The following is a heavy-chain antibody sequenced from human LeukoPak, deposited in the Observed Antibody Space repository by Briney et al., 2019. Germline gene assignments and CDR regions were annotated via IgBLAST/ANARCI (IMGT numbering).Heavy chain of an antibody. Sequence: ASVKVSCKASGYTFTGYYMHWVRQAPGQGLEWMGWINPNSGGTNYAQKFQGRVTMTRDTSISTAYMELSRLRSDDTAVYYCARGRITMVRGVINWFDPWGQGTLVTVSS. V-gene: IGHV1-2*02. CDR3: ARGRITMVRGVINWFDP. J-gene: IGHJ5*02. CDR1: GYTFTGYY. CDR2: INPNSGGT. D-gene: IGHD3-10*01.